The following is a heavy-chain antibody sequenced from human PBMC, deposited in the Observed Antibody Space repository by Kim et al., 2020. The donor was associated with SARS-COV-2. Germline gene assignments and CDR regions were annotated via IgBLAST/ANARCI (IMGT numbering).Heavy chain of an antibody. CDR3: ARGYNSNWPLGNWFDP. CDR2: IYYSGST. CDR1: GGSISSSSYY. Sequence: SETLSLTCTVSGGSISSSSYYWGWIRQPPGKGLEWIGSIYYSGSTYYNPSLKSRVTISVDTSKNQFSLKLSSVTAADTAVYYCARGYNSNWPLGNWFDPWGQGTLVTVSS. J-gene: IGHJ5*02. D-gene: IGHD6-13*01. V-gene: IGHV4-39*01.